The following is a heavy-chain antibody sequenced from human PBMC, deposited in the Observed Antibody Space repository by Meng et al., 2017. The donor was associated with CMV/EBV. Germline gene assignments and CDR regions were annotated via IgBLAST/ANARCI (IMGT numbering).Heavy chain of an antibody. J-gene: IGHJ5*02. Sequence: GESLKISCAASGFNFSAYWMIWVRQAPGKGLEWVANIKQHGSEKYYVDSVKGRFTISRDDAKNSLYLQMNSLRVEDTAVYYCAREYGGWFDPWGQGTLVTAPQ. CDR2: IKQHGSEK. V-gene: IGHV3-7*01. CDR1: GFNFSAYW. D-gene: IGHD3-16*01. CDR3: AREYGGWFDP.